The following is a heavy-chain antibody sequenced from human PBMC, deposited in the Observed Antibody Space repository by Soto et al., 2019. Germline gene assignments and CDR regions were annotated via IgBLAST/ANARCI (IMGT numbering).Heavy chain of an antibody. Sequence: SQTLSLTCALSGDSVSSNNAAWTWIRQSPSRGLEWLGRRYFRSNWYADYAGSLRGRININPDTYKNKFSLQLGSVSPEDTAVYYCASDSQRANPSYFDSWGQGSLVTVPS. CDR3: ASDSQRANPSYFDS. CDR1: GDSVSSNNAA. CDR2: RYFRSNWYA. J-gene: IGHJ4*02. V-gene: IGHV6-1*01. D-gene: IGHD1-26*01.